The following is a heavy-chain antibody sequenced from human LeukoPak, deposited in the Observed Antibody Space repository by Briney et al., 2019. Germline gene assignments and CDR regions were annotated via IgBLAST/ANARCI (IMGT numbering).Heavy chain of an antibody. CDR3: ARVPKLLNHNWFDP. CDR2: INHSGST. V-gene: IGHV4-34*01. J-gene: IGHJ5*02. CDR1: GGSFSGYY. D-gene: IGHD1-14*01. Sequence: PSHTLSLTCAVYGGSFSGYYWSWIRQPPGKGLEWIGEINHSGSTNYNLSLKSRVTISVDTSKNQFSLKLSSVTAADTAVYYCARVPKLLNHNWFDPWGQGTLVTVSS.